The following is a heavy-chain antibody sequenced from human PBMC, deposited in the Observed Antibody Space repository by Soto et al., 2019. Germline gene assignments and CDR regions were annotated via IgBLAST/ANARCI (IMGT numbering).Heavy chain of an antibody. Sequence: PSETLSLTSTVSGGSISSYYWSWIRQPPEKGLEWIGEIYESGSTTYNPSLESRVTILVDKPKNQFFLEVTSVTAADTAVYYCARDRGDDFLTGYYTLPRRNVFDIWGPGTMVTVSS. V-gene: IGHV4-59*12. CDR1: GGSISSYY. CDR2: IYESGST. J-gene: IGHJ3*02. CDR3: ARDRGDDFLTGYYTLPRRNVFDI. D-gene: IGHD3-9*01.